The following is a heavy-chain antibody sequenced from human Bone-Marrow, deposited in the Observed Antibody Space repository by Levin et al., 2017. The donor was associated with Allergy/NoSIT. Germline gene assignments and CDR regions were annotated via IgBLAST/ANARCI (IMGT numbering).Heavy chain of an antibody. J-gene: IGHJ5*02. D-gene: IGHD6-19*01. CDR3: ARFSIAVAGRYNWFDP. V-gene: IGHV4-34*01. CDR1: GGSFSGYY. Sequence: SQTLSLTCAVYGGSFSGYYWSWIRQPPGKGLEWIGEINHSGSTNYNPSLKSRVTISVDTSKNQFSLKLSSVTAADTAVYYCARFSIAVAGRYNWFDPWGQGTLVTVSS. CDR2: INHSGST.